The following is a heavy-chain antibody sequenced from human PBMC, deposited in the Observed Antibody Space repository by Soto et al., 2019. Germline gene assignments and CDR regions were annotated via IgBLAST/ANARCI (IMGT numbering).Heavy chain of an antibody. D-gene: IGHD1-26*01. CDR1: GFIFKNAW. CDR3: TTDIAGLGEGELDY. Sequence: PGGSLRLSCAASGFIFKNAWMIWVRQAPGKGLEWVGHVKMMTDGGSTEYAAPVKGRFMISRDDSRNMAYLQMNSLRSEDTGVYYCTTDIAGLGEGELDYWGQGTQVTVAS. V-gene: IGHV3-15*01. J-gene: IGHJ4*02. CDR2: VKMMTDGGST.